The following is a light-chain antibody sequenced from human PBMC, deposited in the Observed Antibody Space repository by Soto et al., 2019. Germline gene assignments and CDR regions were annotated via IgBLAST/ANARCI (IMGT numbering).Light chain of an antibody. CDR1: SSDVGGYNY. Sequence: QSVLTQPASVSGSPGQSITISCTGTSSDVGGYNYVSWYQQHPGKAPKLMIYEVSNRPSGVSNRFSGSKSGNTASLTISGLQAEDEADYYCSSYTSSSTLIFGLGTKVTVL. CDR2: EVS. CDR3: SSYTSSSTLI. J-gene: IGLJ1*01. V-gene: IGLV2-14*01.